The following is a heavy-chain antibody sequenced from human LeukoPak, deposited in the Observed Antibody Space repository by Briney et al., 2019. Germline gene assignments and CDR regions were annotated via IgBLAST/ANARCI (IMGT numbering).Heavy chain of an antibody. CDR1: GGSIGSGGYS. D-gene: IGHD1-26*01. V-gene: IGHV4-30-2*01. CDR2: IYHSGST. Sequence: SQTLSHTCAVSGGSIGSGGYSWSWIRQPPGKCREWIGYIYHSGSTYYNPSLKSRVTISVDRSKNQFSLKLSSVTAADTAVYYCARGGELLSFGVKYAFDIWGQGTMVTVSS. J-gene: IGHJ3*02. CDR3: ARGGELLSFGVKYAFDI.